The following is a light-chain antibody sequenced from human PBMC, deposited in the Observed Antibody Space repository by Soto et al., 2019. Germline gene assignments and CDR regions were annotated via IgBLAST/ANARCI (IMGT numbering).Light chain of an antibody. J-gene: IGLJ3*02. CDR2: GNN. CDR1: SSNIGADFD. Sequence: QSALTQPPSVSGAPGQRVTISCSGNSSNIGADFDVHWYQQLPGTAPKLLIYGNNNRPSGVPDRFSGSKSGTSASLAITGLQAEDEADYYCQSYDSSLSGSVFGGGTKVTVL. V-gene: IGLV1-40*01. CDR3: QSYDSSLSGSV.